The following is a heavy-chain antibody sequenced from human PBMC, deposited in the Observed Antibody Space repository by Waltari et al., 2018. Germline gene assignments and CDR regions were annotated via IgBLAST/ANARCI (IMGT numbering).Heavy chain of an antibody. CDR3: SRSGSDDWFDP. Sequence: VQLVQSGAEVKKAGSSVKVSCMASGVTFSSNPVSWVKQTPGKGLEWLGRVGPKDGETIYAEKFQDRVTISADTSTDTVYMIMNGLRFDDTALYFCSRSGSDDWFDPWGRGTPVTVVS. CDR2: VGPKDGET. D-gene: IGHD2-15*01. V-gene: IGHV1-69-2*01. J-gene: IGHJ5*02. CDR1: GVTFSSNP.